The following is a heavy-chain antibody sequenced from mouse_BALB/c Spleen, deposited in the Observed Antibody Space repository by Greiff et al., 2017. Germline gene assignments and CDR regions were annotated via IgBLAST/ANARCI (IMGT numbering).Heavy chain of an antibody. CDR1: GFTFSSYA. J-gene: IGHJ4*01. V-gene: IGHV5-6-5*01. CDR3: ARGGGYEAMDY. Sequence: EVKLVESGGGLVKPGGSLKLSCAASGFTFSSYAMSWVRQTPEKRLEWVASISSGGSTYYPDSVKGRFTISRDNARNILYLQMSSLRSEDTAMYYCARGGGYEAMDYWGQGTSVTVSS. CDR2: ISSGGST.